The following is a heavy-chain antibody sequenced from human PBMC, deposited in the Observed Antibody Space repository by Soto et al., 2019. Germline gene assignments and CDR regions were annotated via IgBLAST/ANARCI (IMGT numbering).Heavy chain of an antibody. CDR2: IYYSGST. J-gene: IGHJ4*02. CDR1: GGSVSSGSYY. V-gene: IGHV4-61*01. Sequence: SETLSLTCTVSGGSVSSGSYYWSWIRQPPGKGLEWIGYIYYSGSTNYNPSLKSRVTISVDTSKNQFSLKLSSVTAADTAVYYCANSPTGHYSFDYWGQGTLVTVSS. CDR3: ANSPTGHYSFDY. D-gene: IGHD4-17*01.